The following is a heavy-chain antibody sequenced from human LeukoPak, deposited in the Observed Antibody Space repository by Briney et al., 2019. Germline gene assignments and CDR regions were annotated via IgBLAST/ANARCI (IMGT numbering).Heavy chain of an antibody. CDR1: GGSISSGGYY. J-gene: IGHJ4*02. V-gene: IGHV4-30-2*01. CDR2: IYHSGST. CDR3: ARASYSGSYLIDY. Sequence: PSETLSLTCTVSGGSISSGGYYWSWIRQPPGKGLEWIGYIYHSGSTYYNPSLKSRVTISVDRSKNQFSLKLSSVTAADTAVYYCARASYSGSYLIDYWGQGTLVTVSS. D-gene: IGHD1-26*01.